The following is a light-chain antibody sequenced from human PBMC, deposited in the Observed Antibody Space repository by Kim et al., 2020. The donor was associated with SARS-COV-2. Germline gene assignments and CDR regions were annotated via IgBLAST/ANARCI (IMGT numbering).Light chain of an antibody. J-gene: IGLJ2*01. V-gene: IGLV1-40*01. CDR2: DNN. CDR1: SSNSGAVYD. CDR3: QSYDNSLTVVV. Sequence: QRVHISFPGRSSNSGAVYDVHWYHHFPGTAPQLLIFDNNNRPSGVPARFSGSKSGPSASLTITGLQAEDEADYYCQSYDNSLTVVVFGGGTKLTVL.